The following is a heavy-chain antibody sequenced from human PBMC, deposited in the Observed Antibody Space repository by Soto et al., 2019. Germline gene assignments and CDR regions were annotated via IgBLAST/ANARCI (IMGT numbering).Heavy chain of an antibody. D-gene: IGHD4-17*01. CDR3: ARVDYGGNYDAFDI. CDR2: IRAHNGNT. V-gene: IGHV1-18*01. J-gene: IGHJ3*02. Sequence: GXSXKVSCKASGYSXSSYGSGWVRQAPGQGLEWMGWIRAHNGNTHYAQKLRGRVTMTTDTFTSTAYMELSRLRSDDTAVYYCARVDYGGNYDAFDIWGQGTMGTVSS. CDR1: GYSXSSYG.